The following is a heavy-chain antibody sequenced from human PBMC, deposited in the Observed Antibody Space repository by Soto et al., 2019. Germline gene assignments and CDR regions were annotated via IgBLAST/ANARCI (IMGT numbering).Heavy chain of an antibody. J-gene: IGHJ3*02. Sequence: GGSLRLSCAASGFTFSNAWMSWVRQAPGKGLEWVGRIKSKTDGGTTDYAAPVKGRFTISRDNSKNTLYLQMNILKTDDTAVYFCYYDSSAYYSFDIWGQGTMVTVSS. V-gene: IGHV3-15*01. CDR1: GFTFSNAW. CDR2: IKSKTDGGTT. CDR3: YYDSSAYYSFDI. D-gene: IGHD3-22*01.